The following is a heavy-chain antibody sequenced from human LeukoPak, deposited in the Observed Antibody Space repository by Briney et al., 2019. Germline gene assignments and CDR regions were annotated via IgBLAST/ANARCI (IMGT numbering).Heavy chain of an antibody. J-gene: IGHJ4*02. Sequence: HPGGSLRLSCASSGFTFNNYAMTWVRQAPGKGLEWVSSITASGGSTYCAASVKGRFTISRDNSKNTLYLQMSSLRAEDTAVYYCARDYPTSGIVTIFDYWGQGTLVTVSS. CDR3: ARDYPTSGIVTIFDY. CDR2: ITASGGST. CDR1: GFTFNNYA. D-gene: IGHD1-1*01. V-gene: IGHV3-23*01.